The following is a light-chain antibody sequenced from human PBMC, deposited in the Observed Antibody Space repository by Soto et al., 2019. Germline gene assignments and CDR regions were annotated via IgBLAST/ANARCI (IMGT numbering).Light chain of an antibody. J-gene: IGKJ4*01. V-gene: IGKV1-17*01. Sequence: DIHMTQSPSSLSASVGDRVTITCRASQSISSNLNWYQQKPGKAPKLLIYAASSLQSGVPSRFSGSGSGTEFTLTIGSLQPEDFATYYCQQLNSYPSFGGGTKVDIK. CDR1: QSISSN. CDR2: AAS. CDR3: QQLNSYPS.